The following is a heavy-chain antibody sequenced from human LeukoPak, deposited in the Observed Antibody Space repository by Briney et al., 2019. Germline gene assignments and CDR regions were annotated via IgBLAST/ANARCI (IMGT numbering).Heavy chain of an antibody. J-gene: IGHJ6*02. Sequence: SQTLSLTCAISGDSVSSSSAAWNWIRQSPSRGLEWLGRTYYRSKWYSEYAASVKSRITINSDTSKNQCSLQLSSLILEDTAVYYCASGWSLDVWGQGTTVTVSS. CDR1: GDSVSSSSAA. D-gene: IGHD3-3*01. V-gene: IGHV6-1*01. CDR3: ASGWSLDV. CDR2: TYYRSKWYS.